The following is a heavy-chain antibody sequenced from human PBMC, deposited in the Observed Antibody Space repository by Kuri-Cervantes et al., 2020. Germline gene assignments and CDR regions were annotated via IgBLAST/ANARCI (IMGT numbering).Heavy chain of an antibody. D-gene: IGHD5-18*01. V-gene: IGHV3-23*01. CDR2: ISGSGGST. Sequence: GESLKISCAASGFTFSSYAMSWVRQAPGKGLEWVSAISGSGGSTYYADSVKGRFTISRDNSKNTLYLQMNSLRAEGTAVYYCAKGEDTAMVQGHGMDVWGQGTTVTVSS. J-gene: IGHJ6*02. CDR1: GFTFSSYA. CDR3: AKGEDTAMVQGHGMDV.